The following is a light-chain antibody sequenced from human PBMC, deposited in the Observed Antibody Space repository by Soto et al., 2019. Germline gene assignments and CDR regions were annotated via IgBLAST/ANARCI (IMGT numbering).Light chain of an antibody. CDR1: SNDVGGYNF. CDR3: TSFTSIHTYV. J-gene: IGLJ1*01. Sequence: QSVRTQPASVSGSPGQSITISCTGTSNDVGGYNFVSWYQQHPDKAPRLMIYEVTNRPSGVSDRFSGSKSGNTASLTISGLQAEDEADYYCTSFTSIHTYVFGTGTKVTVL. CDR2: EVT. V-gene: IGLV2-14*01.